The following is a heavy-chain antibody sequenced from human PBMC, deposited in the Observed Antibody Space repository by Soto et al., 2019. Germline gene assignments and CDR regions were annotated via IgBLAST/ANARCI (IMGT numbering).Heavy chain of an antibody. CDR1: GFTFSDHY. J-gene: IGHJ5*02. D-gene: IGHD2-2*01. CDR2: IKNKANSYTT. V-gene: IGHV3-72*01. Sequence: EVQLVESGGGLVQPEGSLRLSCAASGFTFSDHYMDWVRQAPGKGLEWVGRIKNKANSYTTEYAAPVKGRFIISRDDSKNSVFLQMNRLKPDGTAVYYCTRVRFGSSRSSNHWGRGILVTVSS. CDR3: TRVRFGSSRSSNH.